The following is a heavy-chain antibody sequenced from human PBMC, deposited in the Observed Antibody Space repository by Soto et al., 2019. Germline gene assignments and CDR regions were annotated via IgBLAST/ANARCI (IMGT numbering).Heavy chain of an antibody. V-gene: IGHV6-1*01. J-gene: IGHJ6*04. CDR2: TYYRSKWYN. CDR3: ARGQLVFYPYCYYYGMDV. CDR1: GDSVSSNSAA. Sequence: PSQTLSLTCAISGDSVSSNSAAWNWIRQSPSRGLEWLGRTYYRSKWYNDYAVSVKSRITINPDTSKNQFSLQLNSVTPEDTAVYYCARGQLVFYPYCYYYGMDVWGKGTTVTVSS. D-gene: IGHD1-1*01.